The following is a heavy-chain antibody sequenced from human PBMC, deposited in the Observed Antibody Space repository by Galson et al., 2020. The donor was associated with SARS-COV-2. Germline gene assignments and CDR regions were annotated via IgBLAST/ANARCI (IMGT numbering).Heavy chain of an antibody. J-gene: IGHJ4*02. D-gene: IGHD6-6*01. CDR3: AWPSSHDY. CDR2: INGDGNIT. CDR1: GFTFTSYC. Sequence: TGGSLRLSCTASGFTFTSYCMHWVRQAPGKGLVWVSRINGDGNITNYADSVKGRFTISRDNAKNTLYLQMNSLRAEGTAVYYCAWPSSHDYWGQGTLVTVSS. V-gene: IGHV3-74*01.